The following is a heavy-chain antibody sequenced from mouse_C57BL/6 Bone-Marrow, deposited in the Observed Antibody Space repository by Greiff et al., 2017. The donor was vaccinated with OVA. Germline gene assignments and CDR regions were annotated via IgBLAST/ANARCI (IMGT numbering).Heavy chain of an antibody. V-gene: IGHV14-2*01. CDR2: IDPEGGET. CDR1: GFNIKDYY. CDR3: ARSGWLLRYFDV. Sequence: VQLKESGAELVKPGASVKLSCTASGFNIKDYYMHWVKQRTEQGLEWIGRIDPEGGETKYAPKFQGKATITADTSSNTAYLQLSSLTSEDTAVYYCARSGWLLRYFDVWGTGTTVTVSS. J-gene: IGHJ1*03. D-gene: IGHD2-3*01.